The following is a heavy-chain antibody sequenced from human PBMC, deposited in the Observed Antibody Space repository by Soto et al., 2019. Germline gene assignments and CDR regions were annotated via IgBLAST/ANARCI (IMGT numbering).Heavy chain of an antibody. CDR1: GFTFSSYA. Sequence: EVQLLESGGGLVQPGGSLRLSCAASGFTFSSYAMSWVRQAPGKGLEWVSIITSDGRTYYADSVKGRFTISRDNSKNTVYLQMISLRVEDTCVYYCAKDYSTVTSDPLSVVLFDYWGQGALVTVSS. CDR2: IITSDGRT. D-gene: IGHD4-17*01. V-gene: IGHV3-23*01. J-gene: IGHJ4*02. CDR3: AKDYSTVTSDPLSVVLFDY.